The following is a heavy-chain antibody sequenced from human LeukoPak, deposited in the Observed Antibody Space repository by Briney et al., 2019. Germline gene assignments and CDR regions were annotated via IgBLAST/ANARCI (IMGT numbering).Heavy chain of an antibody. J-gene: IGHJ4*02. V-gene: IGHV3-23*01. CDR2: ISGSGGST. Sequence: GGSLRLSCAASGFTFSSYAMSWVRQAPGKGLEWVSAISGSGGSTYYADSVKGRFTISRDNSKNTLYLQMSSLRAEDTAVYYCATPTKYYYDSSGYYPLGYWGQGTLVTVSS. CDR1: GFTFSSYA. D-gene: IGHD3-22*01. CDR3: ATPTKYYYDSSGYYPLGY.